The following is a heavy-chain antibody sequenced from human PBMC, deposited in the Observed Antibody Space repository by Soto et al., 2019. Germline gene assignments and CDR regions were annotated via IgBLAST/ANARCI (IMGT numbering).Heavy chain of an antibody. V-gene: IGHV3-30*18. D-gene: IGHD6-13*01. J-gene: IGHJ3*01. Sequence: QVQLVESGGGVVQPGRSLRLSCAASGFTFNNYDMHWVRQAPGKGLEWVATISNDGSDKYYADSVKGRLTISRDNSKNTVYLQMNSLRAEETAVYYCAKDQGIAASHGIDWGQGTMVTVSS. CDR1: GFTFNNYD. CDR2: ISNDGSDK. CDR3: AKDQGIAASHGID.